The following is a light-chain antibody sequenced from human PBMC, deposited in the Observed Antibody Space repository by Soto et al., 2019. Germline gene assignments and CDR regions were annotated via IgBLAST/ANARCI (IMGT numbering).Light chain of an antibody. V-gene: IGKV4-1*01. CDR2: WAS. CDR1: HSGLYSYNNKNY. Sequence: DIVMAQSPDFLAVSLGEGATINFKSSHSGLYSYNNKNYLAWYQQKQGQPPKXXIYWASTRESGVPDRFSGSGYGTDFNLTISSLQAEDVAVYYCQQYYTTPRTFGQGTKVDIK. J-gene: IGKJ1*01. CDR3: QQYYTTPRT.